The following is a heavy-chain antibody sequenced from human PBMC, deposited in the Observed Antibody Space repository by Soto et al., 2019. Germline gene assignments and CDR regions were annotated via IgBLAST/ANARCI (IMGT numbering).Heavy chain of an antibody. Sequence: AETLSLTCTVSGGSVSSGSFYWSWLRRPPGQGLDWIGYFSDSGSTNYNPSLRSRVTMSVDTSKNQFSLKLSSVTAADTAVYYCAASAPPATNYYYAMDVWGQGTTVTVSS. D-gene: IGHD5-12*01. CDR2: FSDSGST. V-gene: IGHV4-61*01. CDR3: AASAPPATNYYYAMDV. CDR1: GGSVSSGSFY. J-gene: IGHJ6*02.